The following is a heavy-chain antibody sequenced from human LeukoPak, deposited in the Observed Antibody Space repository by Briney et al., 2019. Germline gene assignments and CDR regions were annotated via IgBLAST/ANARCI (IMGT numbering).Heavy chain of an antibody. J-gene: IGHJ5*02. CDR1: GYIFTSYF. Sequence: ASVKVSCKASGYIFTSYFMHWVRQAPGQGLEWMGLINLSGGSTRYAQKFQGRVTMTRDMSTSTVYMELSRLRSEDTAVYYCARALPHRRLMDTTMEQHWFDPWGQGTLVTVSS. CDR3: ARALPHRRLMDTTMEQHWFDP. D-gene: IGHD5-18*01. CDR2: INLSGGST. V-gene: IGHV1-46*01.